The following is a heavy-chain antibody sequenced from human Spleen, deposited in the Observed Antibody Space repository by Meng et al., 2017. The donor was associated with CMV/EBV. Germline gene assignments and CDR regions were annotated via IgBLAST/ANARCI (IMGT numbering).Heavy chain of an antibody. CDR1: RYTFSSYA. V-gene: IGHV1-3*02. CDR3: TRGDILTGYPIDY. CDR2: SNAGNSNT. Sequence: ASVKVSCKASRYTFSSYAMHWVRQAPGQRLEWMGWSNAGNSNTKYSQEFQGRFTMIEDTSTHTAYMELRSLGSDDTAVYYCTRGDILTGYPIDYWGQGTLVTVSS. D-gene: IGHD3-9*01. J-gene: IGHJ4*02.